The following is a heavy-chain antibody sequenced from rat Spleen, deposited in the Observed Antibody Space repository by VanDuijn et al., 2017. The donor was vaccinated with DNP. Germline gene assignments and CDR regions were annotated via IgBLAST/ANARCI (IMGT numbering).Heavy chain of an antibody. CDR3: ATDPGPRDA. D-gene: IGHD1-4*01. J-gene: IGHJ4*01. Sequence: EVQLVESGGGLVQPGRSLKLSCAASGFTFSNYYMAWVRQAPKKGLEWVATISCDGRDTYYRDSVKGRFTISRDNAKSTLYLQMDSLRSEDTATYYCATDPGPRDAWGQGASVTVSS. V-gene: IGHV5-7*01. CDR2: ISCDGRDT. CDR1: GFTFSNYY.